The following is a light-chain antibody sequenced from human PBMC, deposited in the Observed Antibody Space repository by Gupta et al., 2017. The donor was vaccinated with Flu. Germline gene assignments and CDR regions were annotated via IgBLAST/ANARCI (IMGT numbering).Light chain of an antibody. V-gene: IGKV3-20*01. CDR2: GAS. Sequence: YGRASQGVSSNFLAWYQQKPGQAPRLLMSGASYRATGTPDRFSGSGSGTDFTLVINSLEPGDFAVYFCQQFGTIPFTFGSGTRLDIK. J-gene: IGKJ3*01. CDR1: QGVSSNF. CDR3: QQFGTIPFT.